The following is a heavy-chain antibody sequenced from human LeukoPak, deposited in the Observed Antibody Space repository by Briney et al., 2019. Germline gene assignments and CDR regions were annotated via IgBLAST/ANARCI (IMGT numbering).Heavy chain of an antibody. D-gene: IGHD1-1*01. Sequence: SETLSLTCAVSGGSISSGGYSWSWIRRPPGKGLEWIGYIYHSGSTYYNPSLKSRVTISVDRSKNQFSLKLSSVTAADTAVYYCARSLDPWFDPWGQGTLVTVFS. J-gene: IGHJ5*02. CDR2: IYHSGST. CDR1: GGSISSGGYS. V-gene: IGHV4-30-2*02. CDR3: ARSLDPWFDP.